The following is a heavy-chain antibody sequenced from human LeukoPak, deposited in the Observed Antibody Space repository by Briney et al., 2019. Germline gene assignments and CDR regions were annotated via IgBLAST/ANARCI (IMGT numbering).Heavy chain of an antibody. CDR3: AREPVLRYFDWLSNYFDY. CDR1: GFTVSSKY. Sequence: GGSLRLSCAASGFTVSSKYMGWVRQAPGKGLEWVANIKQDGSEKYYVDSVKGRFTISRDNAKNSLYLQMNSLRAEDTAVYYCAREPVLRYFDWLSNYFDYWGQGTLVTVSS. V-gene: IGHV3-7*01. CDR2: IKQDGSEK. J-gene: IGHJ4*02. D-gene: IGHD3-9*01.